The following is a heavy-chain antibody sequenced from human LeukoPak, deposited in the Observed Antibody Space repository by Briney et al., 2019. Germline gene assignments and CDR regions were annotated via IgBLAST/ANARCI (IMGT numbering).Heavy chain of an antibody. Sequence: ASVKVSCKASGYTVTSYYMHWVRQAPGQGLEWMAILNPSGGSSNYAQKFQGRATLTRATSTGTVYMELSSLRSEDTAVYYCARGFPSPSNAVDYWGQGTLVTVSS. J-gene: IGHJ4*02. V-gene: IGHV1-46*01. CDR3: ARGFPSPSNAVDY. CDR1: GYTVTSYY. CDR2: LNPSGGSS. D-gene: IGHD4-11*01.